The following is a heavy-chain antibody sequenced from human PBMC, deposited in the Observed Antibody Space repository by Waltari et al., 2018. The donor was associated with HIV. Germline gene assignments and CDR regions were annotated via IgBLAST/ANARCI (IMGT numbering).Heavy chain of an antibody. J-gene: IGHJ4*02. D-gene: IGHD1-26*01. V-gene: IGHV3-7*01. CDR2: IKQDGSEK. Sequence: EGQLVESGGGLVQPGGSLRLSCAASGFPFRSYWLSWVRQAPGKGLEWVANIKQDGSEKYYVDSVKGRFTISRDNAKNSLYLQMNSLRAEDTAVYFCARRRGSYCLDYWGQGTLVTVSS. CDR1: GFPFRSYW. CDR3: ARRRGSYCLDY.